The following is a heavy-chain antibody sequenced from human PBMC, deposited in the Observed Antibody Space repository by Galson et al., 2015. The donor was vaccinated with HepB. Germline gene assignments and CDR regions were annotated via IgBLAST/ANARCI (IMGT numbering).Heavy chain of an antibody. D-gene: IGHD5-18*01. J-gene: IGHJ6*02. Sequence: SVKVSCKASGYTFSNYAISWVRQAPGQGLEWMGWISAYNRNTNYAQNLQGRVTMTTDTSTSTVYMELRSLRSDDTAVYYCARLRIQLSYGMDVWGQGTTVTVSS. CDR2: ISAYNRNT. V-gene: IGHV1-18*04. CDR3: ARLRIQLSYGMDV. CDR1: GYTFSNYA.